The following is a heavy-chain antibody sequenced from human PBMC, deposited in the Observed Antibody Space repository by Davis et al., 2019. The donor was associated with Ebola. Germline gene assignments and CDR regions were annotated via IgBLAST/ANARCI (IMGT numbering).Heavy chain of an antibody. CDR2: ISTTSRTI. CDR3: ARSSYYAGSGTFYSFDY. D-gene: IGHD3-10*01. Sequence: PGGSLRLSCAASGFDFPNYNINWVRQAPGKGLEWVAYISTTSRTIYYADSVKGRFTISRDNAKNSLYLQMNSLRDEDTAMYYCARSSYYAGSGTFYSFDYWGQGTLITVSS. V-gene: IGHV3-48*02. CDR1: GFDFPNYN. J-gene: IGHJ4*02.